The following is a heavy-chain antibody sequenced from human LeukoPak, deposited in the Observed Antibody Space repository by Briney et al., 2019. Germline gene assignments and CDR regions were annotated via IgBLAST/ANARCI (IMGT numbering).Heavy chain of an antibody. Sequence: GGSLRLSCAASGFTFSRYSMNWVRQAPGKGLEWVSSISISSNYIYYADSVKGRFTISRDNAKNSLSLQMNNLRFEGTAVYYCARIDSRRTFDIWGQGTMVTVSS. CDR3: ARIDSRRTFDI. V-gene: IGHV3-21*01. CDR2: ISISSNYI. D-gene: IGHD1-14*01. CDR1: GFTFSRYS. J-gene: IGHJ3*02.